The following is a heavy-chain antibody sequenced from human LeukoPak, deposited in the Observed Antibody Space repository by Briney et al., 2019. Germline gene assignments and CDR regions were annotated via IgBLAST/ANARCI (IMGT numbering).Heavy chain of an antibody. D-gene: IGHD2-15*01. J-gene: IGHJ3*01. V-gene: IGHV4-59*01. Sequence: SETLSLTCTVSGGSISSSYYWSWIRQPPGKGLEWIGFIYYTGSTNYNPSLKSRVTISVDTSKNQFSLKLSSVTAADTAVYYCGRNKYFIVFDFWGKGKRVIVFS. CDR2: IYYTGST. CDR3: GRNKYFIVFDF. CDR1: GGSISSSYY.